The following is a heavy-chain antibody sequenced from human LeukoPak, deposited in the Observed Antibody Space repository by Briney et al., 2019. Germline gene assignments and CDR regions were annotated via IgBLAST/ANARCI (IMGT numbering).Heavy chain of an antibody. V-gene: IGHV3-23*01. D-gene: IGHD3-22*01. Sequence: AGGSLRLSCAASGFTFSSYGMSWVRQAPGKGLEWVSAISGSGGSTYYADSVKGRFTISRDNSKNTLYLQMNSLRAEDTAVYYCAKVHTIGYDAFDIWGQGTMVTVSS. CDR2: ISGSGGST. CDR1: GFTFSSYG. J-gene: IGHJ3*02. CDR3: AKVHTIGYDAFDI.